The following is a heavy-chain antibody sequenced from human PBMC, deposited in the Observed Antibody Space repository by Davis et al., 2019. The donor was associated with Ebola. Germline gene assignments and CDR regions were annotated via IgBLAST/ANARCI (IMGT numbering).Heavy chain of an antibody. D-gene: IGHD3-22*01. J-gene: IGHJ5*02. Sequence: GGSLRLSCSASGFIVSDKYMSWVRQAPGKGLEWVSVIYRDERTYYADSVKGRFTISRDNSENTLFLQMNSLRVEDTATYYCAKGNYDSSGYWGYWFDPWGQGTLVTVSS. CDR1: GFIVSDKY. CDR2: IYRDERT. CDR3: AKGNYDSSGYWGYWFDP. V-gene: IGHV3-53*01.